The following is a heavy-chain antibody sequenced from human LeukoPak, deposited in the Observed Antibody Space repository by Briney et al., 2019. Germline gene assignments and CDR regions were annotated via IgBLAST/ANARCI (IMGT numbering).Heavy chain of an antibody. Sequence: ASVKVSCKASGYTFTSYDIHWVRQATGQGLEWMGRMNPNGGNTGYAQKFQGRVTITRNTSISTAYMERRSLRSEDTAVYYCARVGCSSIWYWSDRTNWFDPWGQGTLVTVSS. V-gene: IGHV1-8*03. CDR2: MNPNGGNT. CDR1: GYTFTSYD. CDR3: ARVGCSSIWYWSDRTNWFDP. D-gene: IGHD6-13*01. J-gene: IGHJ5*02.